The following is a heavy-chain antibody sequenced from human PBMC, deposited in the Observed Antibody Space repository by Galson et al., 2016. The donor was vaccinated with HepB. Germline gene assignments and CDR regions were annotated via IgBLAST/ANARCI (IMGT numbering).Heavy chain of an antibody. V-gene: IGHV4-38-2*02. J-gene: IGHJ4*02. CDR1: GSSISSGYY. CDR2: VYHSGSA. D-gene: IGHD2-8*01. CDR3: AREEWVYCANGVCQEDFDY. Sequence: ETLSLTCIVSGSSISSGYYWGWIRQPPGKGLERIGSVYHSGSAYYNPSLKSRVTISVDTSKNQFSLKLSSVTAADTAVYYCAREEWVYCANGVCQEDFDYWGQGTLVTVSS.